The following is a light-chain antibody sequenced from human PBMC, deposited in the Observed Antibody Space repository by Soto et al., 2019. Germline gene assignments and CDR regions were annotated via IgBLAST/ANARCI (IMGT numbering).Light chain of an antibody. Sequence: EIVLTQSPGTLSLSPGERATLSCRASQSVSSNYLAWYQQKPGQAPGLLIYGASSRATGIPDRFSGSGSGTDFTLTISRLEPEDFAVYYCQQYNNWPFTFGPGTKVDIK. J-gene: IGKJ3*01. V-gene: IGKV3-20*01. CDR3: QQYNNWPFT. CDR1: QSVSSNY. CDR2: GAS.